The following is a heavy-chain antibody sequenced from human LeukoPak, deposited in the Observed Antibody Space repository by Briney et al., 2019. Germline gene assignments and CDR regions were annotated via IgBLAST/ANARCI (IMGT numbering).Heavy chain of an antibody. D-gene: IGHD1-26*01. CDR2: ISGYNGNT. J-gene: IGHJ5*02. CDR1: GYTFTRYG. V-gene: IGHV1-18*01. Sequence: ASVKVSCKTSGYTFTRYGISWVRQAPGQGLEWMSWISGYNGNTNYAQKLQGRVTMTTDTSTSTAYMELRSLRSDDTAVYYCARAGAILLGSWFDPWGQGTLVTVSS. CDR3: ARAGAILLGSWFDP.